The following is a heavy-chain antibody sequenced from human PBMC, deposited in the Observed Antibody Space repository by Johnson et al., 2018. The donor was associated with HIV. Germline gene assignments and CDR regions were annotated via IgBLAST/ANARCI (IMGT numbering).Heavy chain of an antibody. CDR2: IREDGSDK. CDR3: ARVNGITAIRAEWDAFDI. V-gene: IGHV3-7*02. J-gene: IGHJ3*02. D-gene: IGHD6-13*01. CDR1: GFIFSSYW. Sequence: VHLVESGGGLVQPGGSLRLSCAASGFIFSSYWMTWVRQAPGKGLEWLANIREDGSDKYYVDSVKGRFTITRDNAKNSLYLQMNSMRAEDTAVYYCARVNGITAIRAEWDAFDIWGQGTMVTVSS.